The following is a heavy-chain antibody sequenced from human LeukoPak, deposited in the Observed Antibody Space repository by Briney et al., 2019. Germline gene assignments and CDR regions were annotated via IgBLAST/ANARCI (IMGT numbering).Heavy chain of an antibody. Sequence: PGGSLRLSCAASGFTFSSSWMTWVRQAPGKGLEWVASINQDGGEIHYVDSVKGRFTISRDNAKNSLYLQMNSLRADDMALYYCAKDRLSGFSGGIIDYWGQGTLVTVSS. CDR1: GFTFSSSW. CDR3: AKDRLSGFSGGIIDY. CDR2: INQDGGEI. J-gene: IGHJ4*02. D-gene: IGHD6-19*01. V-gene: IGHV3-7*03.